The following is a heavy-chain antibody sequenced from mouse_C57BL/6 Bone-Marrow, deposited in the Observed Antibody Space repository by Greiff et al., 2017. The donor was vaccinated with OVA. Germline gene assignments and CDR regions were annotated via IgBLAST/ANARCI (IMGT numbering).Heavy chain of an antibody. D-gene: IGHD1-1*01. J-gene: IGHJ3*01. V-gene: IGHV14-4*01. CDR3: TTGDYYGPWFAY. CDR2: IDPENGDT. CDR1: GFNIKDDY. Sequence: VQLQQPGAELVKPGASVKLSCTASGFNIKDDYMHWVKQRPEQGLEWIGWIDPENGDTEYASKFQGKATITADTSSNTAYLQLSSLTSEDTAVYYCTTGDYYGPWFAYWGQGTLVTVSA.